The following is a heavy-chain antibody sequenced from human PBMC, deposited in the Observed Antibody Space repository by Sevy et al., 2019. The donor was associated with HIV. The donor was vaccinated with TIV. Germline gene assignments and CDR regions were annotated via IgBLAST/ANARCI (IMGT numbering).Heavy chain of an antibody. CDR1: GYTFSSYG. CDR2: ISDYNGYT. Sequence: ASVKVSCKASGYTFSSYGISWVRQAPGQGLEWMGWISDYNGYTNYAHKFQGRVTMSTGTSTRTAYMELRSLRSDDTAVYVWAREGYYYRSGTYRPPNYYGMDVWGQGTAVTVSS. CDR3: AREGYYYRSGTYRPPNYYGMDV. J-gene: IGHJ6*02. V-gene: IGHV1-18*01. D-gene: IGHD3-10*01.